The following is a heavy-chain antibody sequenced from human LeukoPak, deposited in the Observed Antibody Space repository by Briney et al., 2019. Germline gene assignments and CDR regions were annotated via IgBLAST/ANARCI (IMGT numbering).Heavy chain of an antibody. V-gene: IGHV3-23*01. CDR3: ANDRWDYYDSSGYYGFDY. J-gene: IGHJ4*02. CDR2: ISGSGGST. CDR1: GFTFSSYA. D-gene: IGHD3-22*01. Sequence: GGSLRLSCAASGFTFSSYAMSWVRQAPGKGLEWVSAISGSGGSTYYADSVKGRFTISRDNSKNTLYLQMNSLRAEDTAVYYCANDRWDYYDSSGYYGFDYWGQGTLVTVSS.